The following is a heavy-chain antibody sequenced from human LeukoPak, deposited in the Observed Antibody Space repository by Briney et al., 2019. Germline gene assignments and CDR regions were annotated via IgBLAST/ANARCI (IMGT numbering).Heavy chain of an antibody. CDR2: IYYSGST. CDR1: GGSISSYY. D-gene: IGHD3-9*01. J-gene: IGHJ4*02. Sequence: SETLSLTCTVSGGSISSYYWSWIRQPPGKGLEWIGYIYYSGSTNYNPSLKSRVTISVDTSKNQFSLRLSSVTAADTAVYYCARVVRGVKLRYFDYWGQGTLVTVSS. CDR3: ARVVRGVKLRYFDY. V-gene: IGHV4-59*01.